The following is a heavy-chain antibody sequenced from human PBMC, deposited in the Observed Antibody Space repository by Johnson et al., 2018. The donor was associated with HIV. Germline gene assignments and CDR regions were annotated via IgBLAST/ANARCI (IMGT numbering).Heavy chain of an antibody. J-gene: IGHJ3*02. V-gene: IGHV3-30*02. CDR3: AKESKWESRTPHAFDM. Sequence: QVQLMESGGGVVQPGGSLRLSCAASGFTFNTYGMDWVRQAPDKGLEWVAFIRYDGNSKYYIDSVKGRFTVSRDNSKNTLYLQMKSLRPEDTAVYYCAKESKWESRTPHAFDMWGQGTMVTVSS. CDR1: GFTFNTYG. D-gene: IGHD1-26*01. CDR2: IRYDGNSK.